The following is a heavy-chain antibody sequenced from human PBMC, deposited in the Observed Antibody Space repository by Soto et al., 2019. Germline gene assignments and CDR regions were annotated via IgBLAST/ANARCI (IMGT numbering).Heavy chain of an antibody. J-gene: IGHJ4*02. Sequence: SETLSLTCTVSGGSISTYYWSWIRQPPGKGLEWIGYIYYSGSTNYNPSLKSRVTISVDTSKNQFSLKLSSVTAADTAVYYCARSLGNYFDYWGQGTLVTVS. V-gene: IGHV4-59*01. CDR2: IYYSGST. CDR3: ARSLGNYFDY. CDR1: GGSISTYY.